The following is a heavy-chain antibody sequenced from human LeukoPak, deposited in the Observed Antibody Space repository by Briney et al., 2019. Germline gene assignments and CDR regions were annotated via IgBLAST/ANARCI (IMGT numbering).Heavy chain of an antibody. Sequence: SVKVSCKASGGTFSSYAISWVRQAPGQGLEWMGRIIPIFGTANYAQKFQGRVTITTDESTGTAYMELSSLRSEDTAVYYCARDRTMYSSSWDPFDYWGQGTLVTVSS. V-gene: IGHV1-69*05. CDR3: ARDRTMYSSSWDPFDY. CDR1: GGTFSSYA. CDR2: IIPIFGTA. D-gene: IGHD6-13*01. J-gene: IGHJ4*02.